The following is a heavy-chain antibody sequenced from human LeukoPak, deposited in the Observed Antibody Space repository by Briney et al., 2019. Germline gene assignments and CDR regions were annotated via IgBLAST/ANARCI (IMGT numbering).Heavy chain of an antibody. CDR1: GGTFSSYA. D-gene: IGHD4-23*01. CDR3: ARGEVVTYFDY. V-gene: IGHV1-69*13. J-gene: IGHJ4*02. CDR2: IIPIFGTA. Sequence: ASVKVSCKASGGTFSSYAISWVRQAPGQGLEWMGGIIPIFGTANYAQRFQGRVTITADESTSTAYMELSSLRSEDTAVYYCARGEVVTYFDYWGQGTLVTVSS.